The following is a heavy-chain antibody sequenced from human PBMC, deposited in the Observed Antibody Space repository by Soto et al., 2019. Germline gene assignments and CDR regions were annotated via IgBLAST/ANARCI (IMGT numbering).Heavy chain of an antibody. Sequence: PGGSLRLSCAASGFSFSTYGMHWVRQAPGKGLEWVAFISNDGSNKYYADSVKGRFTISRDNSKNTLYLQMNSLRAEDTAVYYCAKDYSGPADYWGQGTLVTVSS. D-gene: IGHD5-12*01. CDR3: AKDYSGPADY. CDR1: GFSFSTYG. J-gene: IGHJ4*02. CDR2: ISNDGSNK. V-gene: IGHV3-30*18.